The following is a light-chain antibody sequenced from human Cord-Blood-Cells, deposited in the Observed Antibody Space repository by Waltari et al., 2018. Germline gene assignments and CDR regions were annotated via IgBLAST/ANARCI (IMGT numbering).Light chain of an antibody. CDR3: QQYNSYPLT. Sequence: DTQMTQSPSTLSASVGDRVTITCRASQSISSWLAWYQQKPGKAPKRLIYKASSLESGVPSRFSGSGSGTEITLTISSLQPDDFATYYCQQYNSYPLTFGGGTKVEIK. CDR2: KAS. CDR1: QSISSW. V-gene: IGKV1-5*03. J-gene: IGKJ4*01.